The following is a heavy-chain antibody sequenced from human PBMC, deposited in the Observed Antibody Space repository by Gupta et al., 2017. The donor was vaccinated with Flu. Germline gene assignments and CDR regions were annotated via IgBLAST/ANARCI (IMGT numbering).Heavy chain of an antibody. V-gene: IGHV3-13*04. Sequence: EVQLVESGGGLVQPGGSLRLSCAASGFTFSTYDMHWVRQGTGKGLEWISAIGTAGDTYYPGSVKGRFTISRENAKNSLYLQMNRLRAGDTAVYYCARAGYCSGGSCPYFYYGMDVWGQGTTVTVSS. CDR2: IGTAGDT. CDR3: ARAGYCSGGSCPYFYYGMDV. J-gene: IGHJ6*02. D-gene: IGHD2-15*01. CDR1: GFTFSTYD.